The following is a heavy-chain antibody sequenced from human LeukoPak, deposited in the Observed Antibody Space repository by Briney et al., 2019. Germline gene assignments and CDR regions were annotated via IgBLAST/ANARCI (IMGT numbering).Heavy chain of an antibody. CDR2: IYDSGST. Sequence: AETLSLTCSVSGGSISNLYWSWIRQPPGKGLEWIGNIYDSGSTNYNPSLKSRVTILVDTSKNQFSLKLSSVTAADTAVYYCARLQGDYLGQGTVLTVSS. CDR3: ARLQGDY. V-gene: IGHV4-59*01. J-gene: IGHJ4*02. CDR1: GGSISNLY. D-gene: IGHD4-11*01.